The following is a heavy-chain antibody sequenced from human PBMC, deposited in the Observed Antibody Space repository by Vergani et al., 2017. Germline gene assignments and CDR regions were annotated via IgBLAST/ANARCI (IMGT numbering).Heavy chain of an antibody. CDR3: ARDQDDSSGYYYSPFDY. J-gene: IGHJ4*02. Sequence: QLQLQESGPGLVKPSETLSLTCTVSGGSISSSSYYWGWIRQPPGKGLEWIGSIYYSGSTYYNPSLKSRVTISVDTSKNQFSLKLSSVTAADTAVYYCARDQDDSSGYYYSPFDYWGQRTLVTVSS. V-gene: IGHV4-39*07. D-gene: IGHD3-22*01. CDR2: IYYSGST. CDR1: GGSISSSSYY.